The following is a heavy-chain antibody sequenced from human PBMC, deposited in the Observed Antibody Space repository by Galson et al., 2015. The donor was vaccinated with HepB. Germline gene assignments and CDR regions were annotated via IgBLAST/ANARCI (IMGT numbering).Heavy chain of an antibody. J-gene: IGHJ4*02. CDR1: GFIFSSNG. CDR2: IRSKANSYAT. V-gene: IGHV3-73*01. D-gene: IGHD3-10*01. Sequence: SLRLSCAASGFIFSSNGMQWVRQAPGKGLEWVGRIRSKANSYATAYAASVKGRFTISRDDSKNTAYLQMNSLKTEDTAVYYCTSHYYGSGSFDYWGQGTLVTVSS. CDR3: TSHYYGSGSFDY.